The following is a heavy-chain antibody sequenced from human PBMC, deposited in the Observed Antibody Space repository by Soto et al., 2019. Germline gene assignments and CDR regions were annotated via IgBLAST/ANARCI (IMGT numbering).Heavy chain of an antibody. J-gene: IGHJ4*02. D-gene: IGHD5-12*01. CDR1: GGTFSSYA. V-gene: IGHV1-69*01. CDR2: IIPIFGTA. Sequence: QVQLVQSGAEVKKPGSSVKVSCKASGGTFSSYAISWVRQAPGQGLEWMGGIIPIFGTANYAQKFQGRVTITADESTSTADMELSSLRSEDTAVYYCARKGDGYHFSVLGGWYFDYWGQGTLVTVSS. CDR3: ARKGDGYHFSVLGGWYFDY.